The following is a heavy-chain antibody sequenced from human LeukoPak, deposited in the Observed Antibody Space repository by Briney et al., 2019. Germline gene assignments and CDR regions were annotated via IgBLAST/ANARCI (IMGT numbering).Heavy chain of an antibody. V-gene: IGHV3-48*01. CDR2: VGSSGATM. Sequence: GGSLRLSCAASGFTFSSYSMNWVRQAPGKGLEWVSYVGSSGATMFYADSVKGRFSVSRDNAKNPLYLQMNNLRADDTAVYYCAGDSTGWWFDYWGQGTLVTVSS. CDR3: AGDSTGWWFDY. D-gene: IGHD6-19*01. CDR1: GFTFSSYS. J-gene: IGHJ4*02.